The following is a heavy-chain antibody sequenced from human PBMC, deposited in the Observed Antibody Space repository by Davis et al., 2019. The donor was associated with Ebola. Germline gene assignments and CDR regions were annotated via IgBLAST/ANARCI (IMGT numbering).Heavy chain of an antibody. CDR1: GGSISSGDYY. J-gene: IGHJ3*02. D-gene: IGHD5-12*01. CDR2: IYYSGST. Sequence: PSETLSLTCTVSGGSISSGDYYWSWIRQPPGKGLEWIGYIYYSGSTYYNPSLKSRVTISVDTSKNQFSLKLSSVTAADTAVYYCARAFNNRLWLRFEGDAFDIWGQGTMVTVSS. CDR3: ARAFNNRLWLRFEGDAFDI. V-gene: IGHV4-30-4*08.